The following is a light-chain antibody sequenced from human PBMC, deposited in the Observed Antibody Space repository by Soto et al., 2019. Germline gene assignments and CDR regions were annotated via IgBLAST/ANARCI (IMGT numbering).Light chain of an antibody. Sequence: EIVLTQFPGTLSLSPGERVTLSCRASQNVRSNYLAWYQQKPGQAPRLLIYGASTRASGIPERFSGSGSGTDFTLTISRLAPEDFAVYYCQDYGSSEWTFGQGTKVDIK. CDR3: QDYGSSEWT. CDR2: GAS. V-gene: IGKV3-20*01. CDR1: QNVRSNY. J-gene: IGKJ1*01.